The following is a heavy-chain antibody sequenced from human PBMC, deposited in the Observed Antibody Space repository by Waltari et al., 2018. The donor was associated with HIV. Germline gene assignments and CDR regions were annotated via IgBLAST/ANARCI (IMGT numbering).Heavy chain of an antibody. CDR2: ISQRGTT. Sequence: QLQLQESGSGLVKPSQTLSLTCTVSGGSISSCGYSCPWPRQPPGKGREWIGYISQRGTTYYNPSLQSRVTISLDRSKNQFSLKLRSVTAADTAVYYCARDRLSVTTRGGYYYGLDVWGQGTTVTVSS. J-gene: IGHJ6*02. D-gene: IGHD4-17*01. CDR1: GGSISSCGYS. CDR3: ARDRLSVTTRGGYYYGLDV. V-gene: IGHV4-30-2*01.